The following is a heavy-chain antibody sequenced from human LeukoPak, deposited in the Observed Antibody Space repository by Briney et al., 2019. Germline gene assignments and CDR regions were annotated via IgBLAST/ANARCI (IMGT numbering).Heavy chain of an antibody. D-gene: IGHD6-13*01. V-gene: IGHV5-51*01. CDR3: ARRSSQKGSFDP. CDR1: GYRFSNYW. J-gene: IGHJ5*02. CDR2: IYPGDSDT. Sequence: GESLKISCQGLGYRFSNYWIGWVRQLPGKGLEWMGIIYPGDSDTKYSPSFQGQVTISADRAISTAYLQWSSLKASDTAMYYCARRSSQKGSFDPWGQGTLVTVSS.